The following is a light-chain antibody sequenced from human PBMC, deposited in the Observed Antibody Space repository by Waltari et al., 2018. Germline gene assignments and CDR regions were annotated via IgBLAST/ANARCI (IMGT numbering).Light chain of an antibody. CDR3: MQSAHWPWT. CDR2: KVS. V-gene: IGKV2-30*01. J-gene: IGKJ1*01. Sequence: DVVMTQSPPPLPVTLGQPASFPCRPGQSLVYSDGNTYLNWFQGRPGQSPRRLIYKVSNRESGVPDRFSGSGSGTDFTLKISRVEAEDVGVYHCMQSAHWPWTFGQGTKVEIK. CDR1: QSLVYSDGNTY.